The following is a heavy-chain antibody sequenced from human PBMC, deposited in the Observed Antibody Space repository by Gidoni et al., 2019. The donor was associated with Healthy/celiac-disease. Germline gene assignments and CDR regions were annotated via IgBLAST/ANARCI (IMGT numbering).Heavy chain of an antibody. J-gene: IGHJ4*02. CDR1: GGSISSYY. Sequence: QVQLQESGPGLVKPSETLSLTCTVSGGSISSYYWSWIRQPPGKGLEWIGYIYYSGSTNYNPSLKSRVTISVDTSKNQFSLKLSSVTAADTAVYYCARGEGSDYADYWGQGTLVTVSS. V-gene: IGHV4-59*01. CDR2: IYYSGST. CDR3: ARGEGSDYADY. D-gene: IGHD4-17*01.